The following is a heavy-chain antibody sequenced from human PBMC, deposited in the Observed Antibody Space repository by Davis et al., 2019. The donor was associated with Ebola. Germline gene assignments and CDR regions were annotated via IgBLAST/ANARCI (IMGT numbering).Heavy chain of an antibody. V-gene: IGHV3-15*01. J-gene: IGHJ4*02. D-gene: IGHD6-6*01. Sequence: ETLSLSCAASGLSVSDAWMGWVRQAPGKGLEPIGRIKDKIYYGAIDYAAPVKGRFTISRDESKNTVSLRMDSLKTEGTGVYFCTTDRGLEARPLFDWWGQGTLVTVSS. CDR3: TTDRGLEARPLFDW. CDR1: GLSVSDAW. CDR2: IKDKIYYGAI.